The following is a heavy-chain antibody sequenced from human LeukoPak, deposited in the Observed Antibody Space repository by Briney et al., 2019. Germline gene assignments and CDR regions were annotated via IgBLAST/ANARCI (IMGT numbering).Heavy chain of an antibody. CDR1: GGTFSSYA. CDR2: IIPIFGTA. V-gene: IGHV1-69*05. J-gene: IGHJ4*02. Sequence: SVKVSCKASGGTFSSYAISWVRQAPGQGLEWMGGIIPIFGTANYAQKFQGRVTITTDESTSTAYMELSSLRSEDTAVYYCARGLGIHPYFDYWGQGTLVTVSS. CDR3: ARGLGIHPYFDY. D-gene: IGHD7-27*01.